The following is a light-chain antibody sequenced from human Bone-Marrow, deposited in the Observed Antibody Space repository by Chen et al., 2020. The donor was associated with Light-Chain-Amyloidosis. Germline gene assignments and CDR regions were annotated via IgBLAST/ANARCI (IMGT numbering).Light chain of an antibody. CDR2: DVS. Sequence: QSALTQPAAVSGAPVQSITISSTVTSSDVGGYNYVSWYQQHPGKAPKLMIYDVSNRPSGVSNRFSGSKSGNTASLTISGLQAEDEADYYCSSYTSSSTLWVFGGGTKLTVL. V-gene: IGLV2-14*03. CDR3: SSYTSSSTLWV. J-gene: IGLJ3*02. CDR1: SSDVGGYNY.